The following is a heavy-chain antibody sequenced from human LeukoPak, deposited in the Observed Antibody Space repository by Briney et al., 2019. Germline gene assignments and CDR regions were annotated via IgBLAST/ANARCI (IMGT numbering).Heavy chain of an antibody. CDR1: GFTFSSYA. J-gene: IGHJ4*02. D-gene: IGHD6-19*01. V-gene: IGHV3-30-3*01. Sequence: GGSLRLSCAASGFTFSSYAMHWVRQAPGKGLEWVAATSYDGSNKYNADSVKGRFTISRDNSNSTLYLQMNSLRTEDTAVYYCARVVSSGWSLPLDYWGQGTLVTVSS. CDR3: ARVVSSGWSLPLDY. CDR2: TSYDGSNK.